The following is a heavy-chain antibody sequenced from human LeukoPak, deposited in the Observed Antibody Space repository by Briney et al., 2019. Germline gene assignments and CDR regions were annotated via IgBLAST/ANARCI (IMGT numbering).Heavy chain of an antibody. CDR1: GFTLSSYA. Sequence: GGSVRLSCAASGFTLSSYAMSWVRQAPGEGLEWVSAISGSGGSTYYADSVKGRFTIFRDNSKNTLYLQMNSLRAEDTAVYYCAKDRGVVVPAAPCYWGQGTLVTVSS. CDR3: AKDRGVVVPAAPCY. V-gene: IGHV3-23*01. J-gene: IGHJ4*02. D-gene: IGHD2-2*01. CDR2: ISGSGGST.